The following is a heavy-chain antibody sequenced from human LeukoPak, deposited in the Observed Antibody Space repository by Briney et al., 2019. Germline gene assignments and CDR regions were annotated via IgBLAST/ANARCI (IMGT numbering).Heavy chain of an antibody. CDR2: IYTSGST. Sequence: SETLSLTCTVSGGSISSYYWSWIRQPAGKGLEWIGRIYTSGSTNYNPSLKSRVTMSVDTSKNQFSLKLSSVTAADTAVYYCARRLSSSWYDRGYFDYWGQGTLVTVSS. D-gene: IGHD6-13*01. J-gene: IGHJ4*02. CDR1: GGSISSYY. V-gene: IGHV4-4*07. CDR3: ARRLSSSWYDRGYFDY.